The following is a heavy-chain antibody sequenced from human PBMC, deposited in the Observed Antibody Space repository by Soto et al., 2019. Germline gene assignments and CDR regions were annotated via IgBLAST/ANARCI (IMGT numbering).Heavy chain of an antibody. CDR2: IYYSGST. D-gene: IGHD6-19*01. J-gene: IGHJ4*02. CDR1: GCSISSYY. CDR3: ARRYSSGFDF. V-gene: IGHV4-59*08. Sequence: SETLSLTCTFSGCSISSYYWSWIRQPPGKGLEWIGYIYYSGSTNYNPSLKSRVTISVDTSKNQFSLKLSSVTAADTAVYYCARRYSSGFDFWGQGTLVTV.